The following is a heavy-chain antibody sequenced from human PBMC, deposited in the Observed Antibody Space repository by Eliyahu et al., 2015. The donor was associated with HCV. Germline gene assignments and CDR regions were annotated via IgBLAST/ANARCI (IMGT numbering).Heavy chain of an antibody. J-gene: IGHJ6*02. V-gene: IGHV4-39*01. CDR1: GGSISSSSYY. CDR3: ARPAYYDILTGYKALGYYYGMDV. D-gene: IGHD3-9*01. Sequence: QLQLQESGPGLVKPSETLSLTCTVSGGSISSSSYYWGWIRQPPGKGLEWIGSIYYSGSTYYNPSLKSRVTISVDTSKNQFSLKLSSVTAADTAVYYCARPAYYDILTGYKALGYYYGMDVWGQGTTVTVSS. CDR2: IYYSGST.